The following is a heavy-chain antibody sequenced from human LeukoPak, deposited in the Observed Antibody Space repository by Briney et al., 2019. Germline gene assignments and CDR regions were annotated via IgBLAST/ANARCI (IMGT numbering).Heavy chain of an antibody. Sequence: GGSLRLSCAASGFTFSIYWMSWVREAPGKGVEWVANIKQDGSEKYYVDSVKGRFTISRDNAKNSLYLQMNSLRAEDTAVYYCARQGVKYYYDSSGYYHPTTPYFDYWGQGTLVTVSS. V-gene: IGHV3-7*01. D-gene: IGHD3-22*01. CDR3: ARQGVKYYYDSSGYYHPTTPYFDY. CDR2: IKQDGSEK. CDR1: GFTFSIYW. J-gene: IGHJ4*02.